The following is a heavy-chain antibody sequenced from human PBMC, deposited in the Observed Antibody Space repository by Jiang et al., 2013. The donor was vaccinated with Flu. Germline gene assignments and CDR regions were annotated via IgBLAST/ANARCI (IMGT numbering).Heavy chain of an antibody. J-gene: IGHJ6*02. V-gene: IGHV7-4-1*02. CDR1: GYTFTSYA. Sequence: SGAEVKKPGASVKVSCKASGYTFTSYAMNWVRQAPGQGLEWMGWINTNTGNPTYAQGFTGRFVFSLDTSVSTAYLQISSLKAEDTAVYYCASGDSGYDDYYYYGMDVWGQGTTVTVSS. CDR2: INTNTGNP. D-gene: IGHD5-12*01. CDR3: ASGDSGYDDYYYYGMDV.